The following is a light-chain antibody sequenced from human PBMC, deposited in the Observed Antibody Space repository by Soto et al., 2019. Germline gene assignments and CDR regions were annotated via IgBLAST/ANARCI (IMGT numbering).Light chain of an antibody. CDR2: DAS. CDR3: QQYIRDAET. CDR1: QSVSNW. Sequence: DIQMTQSPSSLSASVGDRVTITCRASQSVSNWLAWYQQKPGKAPKLLIYDASNLQSGVPSRFSGSGSGTEFTLTISSLQTDDLATYYCQQYIRDAETFGQGTKVDIK. V-gene: IGKV1-5*01. J-gene: IGKJ1*01.